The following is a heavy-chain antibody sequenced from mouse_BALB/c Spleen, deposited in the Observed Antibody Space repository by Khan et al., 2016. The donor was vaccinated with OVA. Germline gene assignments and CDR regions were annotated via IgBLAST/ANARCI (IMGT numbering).Heavy chain of an antibody. V-gene: IGHV5-17*02. D-gene: IGHD4-1*01. CDR3: ARSPLGVFDY. J-gene: IGHJ2*01. Sequence: EVELVESGGGLVQPGGSRKLSCAASGFTFSSFGMHWVRQAPEKGLEWVAYISSGSSTIYYADTVKGRFTISRDNPKNTLFLQMTSLRSEDTAMYYCARSPLGVFDYWGQGNTLTVSS. CDR1: GFTFSSFG. CDR2: ISSGSSTI.